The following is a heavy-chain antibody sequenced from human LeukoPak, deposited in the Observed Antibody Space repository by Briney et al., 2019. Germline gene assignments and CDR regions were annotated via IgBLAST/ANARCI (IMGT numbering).Heavy chain of an antibody. J-gene: IGHJ3*02. D-gene: IGHD3-10*01. CDR2: IYYSGST. V-gene: IGHV4-30-4*01. CDR1: GGSISSGDFY. CDR3: ASALWFYAFDI. Sequence: SGTLSLTCTVSGGSISSGDFYWSWIRPPPGLGLVWIGYIYYSGSTYYNPSLKSRVTISVDTSKNQFSLKLSSVTAADTAVYYCASALWFYAFDIWGQGTMVTVSS.